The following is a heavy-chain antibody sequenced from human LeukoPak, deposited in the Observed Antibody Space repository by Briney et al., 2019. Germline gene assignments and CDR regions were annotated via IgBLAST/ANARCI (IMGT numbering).Heavy chain of an antibody. J-gene: IGHJ4*02. CDR3: ARVVTYYSGSSGYALDF. CDR1: GFTFSSYG. CDR2: IWYDGSNK. V-gene: IGHV3-33*01. Sequence: GRSLRLSCAASGFTFSSYGMHWVRQAPGKGLEWVAVIWYDGSNKYYADSVKGRFTISRDDAKNSLYLQMNSLRAEDTAVYYCARVVTYYSGSSGYALDFWGQGALVTVSS. D-gene: IGHD3-22*01.